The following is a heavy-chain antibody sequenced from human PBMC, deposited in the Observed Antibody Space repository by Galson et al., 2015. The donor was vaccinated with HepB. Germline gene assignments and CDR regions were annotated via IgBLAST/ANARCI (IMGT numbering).Heavy chain of an antibody. CDR3: AREGMVAIPYFDY. D-gene: IGHD2-15*01. CDR1: GFTFSNYG. CDR2: IWYDGSNQ. J-gene: IGHJ4*02. Sequence: SLRLSCAASGFTFSNYGMHWVRQAPGKGLEWLAVIWYDGSNQYYADSVKGRFTISRDNSKSTLYLQMNSLRSEDTAVYYCAREGMVAIPYFDYWGQGTLVTVSS. V-gene: IGHV3-33*01.